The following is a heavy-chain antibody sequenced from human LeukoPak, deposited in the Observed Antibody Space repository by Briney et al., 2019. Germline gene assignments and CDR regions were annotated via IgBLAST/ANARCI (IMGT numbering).Heavy chain of an antibody. CDR3: ARRDKYCGGDCLDY. CDR1: GYTFTDYY. J-gene: IGHJ4*02. Sequence: ASVKVSCKASGYTFTDYYMHWVRQAPGQGLEWMGWINPNSGGSYYAQKFQARVTMTRDTSINTAYMEVSRLGSDDTAVYYCARRDKYCGGDCLDYWGQGTLVTVSS. V-gene: IGHV1-2*02. CDR2: INPNSGGS. D-gene: IGHD2-21*02.